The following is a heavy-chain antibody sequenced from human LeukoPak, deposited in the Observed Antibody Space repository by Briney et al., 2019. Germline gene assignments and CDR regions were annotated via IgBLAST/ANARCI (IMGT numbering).Heavy chain of an antibody. J-gene: IGHJ4*02. Sequence: GGSLRLSCATSGFTFQRYTIHWVRQAPGKGLEWVSLAGWAGGTTYYSDSVRGRFTISRDSGRNSVYLQVNSLTTDDTAFYFCAKELDTMFFDYWGQGALVTVSS. D-gene: IGHD3-10*02. CDR1: GFTFQRYT. V-gene: IGHV3-43*01. CDR3: AKELDTMFFDY. CDR2: AGWAGGTT.